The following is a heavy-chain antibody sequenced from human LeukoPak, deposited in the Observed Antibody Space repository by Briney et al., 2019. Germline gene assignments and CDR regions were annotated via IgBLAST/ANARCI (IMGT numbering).Heavy chain of an antibody. CDR3: ARGPRGSTWAVFDY. CDR2: VWSDGINK. D-gene: IGHD7-27*01. CDR1: GFTFGAHG. J-gene: IGHJ4*02. V-gene: IGHV3-33*01. Sequence: PGGSLRLSCATSGFTFGAHGMHWVRQAPGKGLDWVAVVWSDGINKFYADSVKGRFTISRDNSKNTLYLEVNSLRAEDTAVYYCARGPRGSTWAVFDYWGQGTLVTVSS.